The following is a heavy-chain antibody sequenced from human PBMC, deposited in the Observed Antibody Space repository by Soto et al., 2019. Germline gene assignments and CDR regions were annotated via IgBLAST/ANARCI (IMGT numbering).Heavy chain of an antibody. CDR2: IYYSGST. J-gene: IGHJ4*02. D-gene: IGHD1-26*01. CDR3: VREGGILPAH. V-gene: IGHV4-61*01. CDR1: GGSVSSASYY. Sequence: SETLSLTCTVSGGSVSSASYYWSWIRQPPGKGLEWIGYIYYSGSTNYNPSLKSRVTMSVDTSKNQVSLNLSPVTAADTAMYYCVREGGILPAHWAQGTLVTV.